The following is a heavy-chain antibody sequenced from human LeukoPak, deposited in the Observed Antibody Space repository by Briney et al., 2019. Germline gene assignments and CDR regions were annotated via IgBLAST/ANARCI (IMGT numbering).Heavy chain of an antibody. J-gene: IGHJ4*02. Sequence: SETLSLTCTVSGGSISSSSYYWGWIRQPPGKGLEWIGSMYYSGSTYYNPSLKSRVTISVDTSKNQFSLKLSSVTAADTAVYYCASTTVTRAVYFDYWGQGTLVTVSS. CDR1: GGSISSSSYY. V-gene: IGHV4-39*07. D-gene: IGHD4-17*01. CDR2: MYYSGST. CDR3: ASTTVTRAVYFDY.